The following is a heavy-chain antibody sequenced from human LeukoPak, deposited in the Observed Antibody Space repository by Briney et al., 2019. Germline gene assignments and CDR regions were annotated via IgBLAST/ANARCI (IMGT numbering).Heavy chain of an antibody. J-gene: IGHJ3*02. Sequence: GGSLRLSCAASEFTVSGSYLSWVRQAPGKGLEWVSVIYSGGSTYYADSVKGRFTISRDNSKNTLYLQMNSLRAEDTAVYYCAGTYDYDAFDIWGQGTMVTVSS. CDR1: EFTVSGSY. D-gene: IGHD3-3*01. V-gene: IGHV3-53*01. CDR2: IYSGGST. CDR3: AGTYDYDAFDI.